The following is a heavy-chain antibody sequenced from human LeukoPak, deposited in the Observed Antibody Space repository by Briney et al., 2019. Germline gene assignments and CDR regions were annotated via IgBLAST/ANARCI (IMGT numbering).Heavy chain of an antibody. CDR3: ARFSGSSNFDY. CDR1: GYTFGGYF. Sequence: GASVKVSCRASGYTFGGYFMHWVRQAPGQGLEWMGWIYPNSGGTKYAQKFQGRVTMTRDTSISTIYMELSSLRSDDTAVYYCARFSGSSNFDYWGQGTLVTVSS. J-gene: IGHJ4*02. D-gene: IGHD1-26*01. CDR2: IYPNSGGT. V-gene: IGHV1-2*02.